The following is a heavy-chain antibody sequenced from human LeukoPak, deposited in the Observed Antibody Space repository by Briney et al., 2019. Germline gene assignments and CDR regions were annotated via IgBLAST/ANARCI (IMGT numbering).Heavy chain of an antibody. D-gene: IGHD6-19*01. CDR3: AKDSIAVAGSKGY. V-gene: IGHV3-23*01. J-gene: IGHJ4*02. CDR2: ISGSGGST. CDR1: GFTFSDYY. Sequence: GGSLRLSCAASGFTFSDYYMSWIRQAPGKGLEWVSAISGSGGSTYYADSVKGRFTISRDNSKNTLYLQMNSLRAEDTAVYYCAKDSIAVAGSKGYWGQGTLVTVSS.